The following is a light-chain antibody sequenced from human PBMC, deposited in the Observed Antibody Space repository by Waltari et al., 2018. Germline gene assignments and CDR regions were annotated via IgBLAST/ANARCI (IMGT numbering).Light chain of an antibody. J-gene: IGKJ5*01. V-gene: IGKV3-11*01. CDR3: QQRSNWPPIT. CDR2: DAS. Sequence: EIVLTQSPATLSLSPGERATLSCRASQSVSSYLAWYQQTPGPSPRLLIYDASNRATGIPARFSVSGSGTDFTLTISSLEPEDFAVYDCQQRSNWPPITVGQGTRLEIK. CDR1: QSVSSY.